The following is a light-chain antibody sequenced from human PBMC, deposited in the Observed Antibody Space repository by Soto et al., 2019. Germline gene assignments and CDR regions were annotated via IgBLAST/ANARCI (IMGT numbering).Light chain of an antibody. CDR1: QTISSY. Sequence: DIQMTQSPSSLSASVGDRVTITCRASQTISSYLSWYQQKPGKAPMLLIYAASTLHSGVPSRFRGSASGTDFTLTISSLQPEDFATYYCQQSYSTPLTFGGGTQVEIK. CDR2: AAS. CDR3: QQSYSTPLT. J-gene: IGKJ4*01. V-gene: IGKV1-39*01.